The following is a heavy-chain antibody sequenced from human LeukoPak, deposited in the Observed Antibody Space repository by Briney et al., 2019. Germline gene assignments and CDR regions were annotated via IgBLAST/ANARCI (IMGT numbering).Heavy chain of an antibody. D-gene: IGHD6-19*01. Sequence: GSLRLSCAASGFTFGSYGMSWVSQPPGKGVEWIGSIHSSGSSYHKSSLKSRVTISTDTSKNQFSLTLSSVTAADTAVYYCAKAIGWLAVPGRDAFDIWGQGTVVSVSS. CDR1: GFTFGSYG. CDR3: AKAIGWLAVPGRDAFDI. J-gene: IGHJ3*02. CDR2: IHSSGSS. V-gene: IGHV4-38-2*01.